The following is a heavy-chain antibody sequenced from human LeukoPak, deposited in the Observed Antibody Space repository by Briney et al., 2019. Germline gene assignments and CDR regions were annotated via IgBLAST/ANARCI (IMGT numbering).Heavy chain of an antibody. V-gene: IGHV4-59*08. CDR1: GGSISSYY. CDR2: IYYSGST. J-gene: IGHJ4*02. CDR3: ARLTMDCGSTSCLEFDY. D-gene: IGHD2-2*01. Sequence: SETLSLTCTVSGGSISSYYWSWIRQPPGKGLEWIGYIYYSGSTNYNPSLKSRVTISVDTSMNQFSLKLSSVTAADTAVYYCARLTMDCGSTSCLEFDYWGQGTLVTVSS.